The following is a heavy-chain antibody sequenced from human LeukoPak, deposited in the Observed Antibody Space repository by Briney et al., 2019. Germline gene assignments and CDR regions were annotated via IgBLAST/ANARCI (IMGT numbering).Heavy chain of an antibody. V-gene: IGHV3-30-3*01. J-gene: IGHJ4*02. D-gene: IGHD5-12*01. CDR1: GSTFSTFR. Sequence: PGRSLRLSCAASGSTFSTFRMHWVRQAPGKGLEWVAVISYDGSNKFYADSVKGRFTVSRDNSKNTLYLQMNSLRVEDTAVYYCASGGYEYDYWGQGTLVSVSS. CDR2: ISYDGSNK. CDR3: ASGGYEYDY.